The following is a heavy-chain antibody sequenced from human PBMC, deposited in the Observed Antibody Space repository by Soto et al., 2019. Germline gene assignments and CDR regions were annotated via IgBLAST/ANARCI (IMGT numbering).Heavy chain of an antibody. CDR3: ARDRVAAAGSYYCCYGMDV. CDR2: ISYDGSNK. Sequence: QVQLVESGGGVVQPGRSLRLSCAASGFTFSSYAMHWVRQAPGKGLEWVAVISYDGSNKYYADSGKGRFTISRDNSKNKLYLRMNSLRAEDKAVYYGARDRVAAAGSYYCCYGMDVWGKGTTVTVSS. J-gene: IGHJ6*04. D-gene: IGHD6-13*01. V-gene: IGHV3-30-3*01. CDR1: GFTFSSYA.